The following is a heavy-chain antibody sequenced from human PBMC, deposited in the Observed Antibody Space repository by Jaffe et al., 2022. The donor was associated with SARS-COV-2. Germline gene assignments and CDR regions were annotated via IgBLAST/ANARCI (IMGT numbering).Heavy chain of an antibody. Sequence: EVQLVESGGGLVQPGGSLRLSCAASGFTFSSYAMSWVRQAPGKGLEWVSAISGSGGSTYYADSVKGRFTISRDNSKNTLYLQMNSLRAEDTAVYYCAKDLGSPYYDILTGYYTDGRLDWGQGTLVTVSS. CDR2: ISGSGGST. V-gene: IGHV3-23*04. CDR3: AKDLGSPYYDILTGYYTDGRLD. CDR1: GFTFSSYA. D-gene: IGHD3-9*01. J-gene: IGHJ4*02.